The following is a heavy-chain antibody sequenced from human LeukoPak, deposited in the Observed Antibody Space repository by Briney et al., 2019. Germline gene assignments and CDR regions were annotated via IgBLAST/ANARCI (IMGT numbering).Heavy chain of an antibody. Sequence: SQTLSLTCTVSGGSISSGSYYWSWIRQPARKGLEWIGRIFTSGSTNYNPSLKSRVTISVDTSKNQFSLKLSSVTAADTAVYYCARDDYSIRFDPWGQGILVTVSS. CDR1: GGSISSGSYY. V-gene: IGHV4-61*02. CDR2: IFTSGST. CDR3: ARDDYSIRFDP. D-gene: IGHD3-16*01. J-gene: IGHJ5*02.